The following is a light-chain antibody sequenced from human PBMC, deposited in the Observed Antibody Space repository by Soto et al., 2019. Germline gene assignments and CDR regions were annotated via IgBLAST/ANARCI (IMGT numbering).Light chain of an antibody. CDR1: QSLVYSDGNAY. V-gene: IGKV2-30*01. Sequence: DVVMTQSPLSLPVALGQPASISCRSSQSLVYSDGNAYLTWFQQRPGQSPRRLIYTVSNRDSGVPDRFSGSGSGTDFTLKISRVEAEDVGVSYCMQGTHWPPTFGRGTKVEIK. CDR3: MQGTHWPPT. CDR2: TVS. J-gene: IGKJ1*01.